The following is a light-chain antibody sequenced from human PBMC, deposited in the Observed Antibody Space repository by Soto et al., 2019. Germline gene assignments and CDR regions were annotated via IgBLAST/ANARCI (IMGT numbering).Light chain of an antibody. CDR3: NSYTSRYTVV. CDR2: EVN. Sequence: QSALTQPASVSGSPGQSITISCTGTSSDIGGYDYVSWYQHHPGKAPKLMIYEVNNRPSEVSNRFSGSKSGNTASLTISGLQPEDEADYYCNSYTSRYTVVLGSGTKLTVL. J-gene: IGLJ1*01. V-gene: IGLV2-14*01. CDR1: SSDIGGYDY.